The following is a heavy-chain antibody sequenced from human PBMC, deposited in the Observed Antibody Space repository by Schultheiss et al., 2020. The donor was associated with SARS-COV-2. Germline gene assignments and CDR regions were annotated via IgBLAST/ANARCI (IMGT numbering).Heavy chain of an antibody. Sequence: GSLRLSCTVPGRSISSYYWSWIRQPPGKGLEWIGYIYYSGSTNYNPSLKRRVTISVDTSKNQFSLKLSSVTAADTAVYSCARNRDLTDILVVLAAPWMNYWGQETVGADSS. CDR2: IYYSGST. J-gene: IGHJ4*02. D-gene: IGHD2-15*01. CDR1: GRSISSYY. V-gene: IGHV4-59*01. CDR3: ARNRDLTDILVVLAAPWMNY.